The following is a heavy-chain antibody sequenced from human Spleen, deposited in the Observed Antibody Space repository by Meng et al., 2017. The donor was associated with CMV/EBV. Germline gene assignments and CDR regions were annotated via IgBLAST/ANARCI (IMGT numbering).Heavy chain of an antibody. J-gene: IGHJ4*02. CDR3: AGGAVNFYFDK. D-gene: IGHD3-16*01. Sequence: GGSLRLSCAASGFTFSSHSMHWVRQAPGKGLEWVAVISFDSNNKFYADSVGGRFTISRDNSKDTLYLHMNSLRTEDTAVYYCAGGAVNFYFDKWGQGTLLTVSS. V-gene: IGHV3-30-3*01. CDR2: ISFDSNNK. CDR1: GFTFSSHS.